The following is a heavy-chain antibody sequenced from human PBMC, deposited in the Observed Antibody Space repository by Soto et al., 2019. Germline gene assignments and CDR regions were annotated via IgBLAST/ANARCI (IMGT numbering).Heavy chain of an antibody. CDR1: SDSMNSGGYY. Sequence: KPSETLSLTCSVSSDSMNSGGYYWSWIRQHPGKGLEWIGYIYSNGDTYYNPSLKSQVTISVDTSKNQFSLNLTSVTAADTAVYYCARRGGSSSGYYYYAMDVWGQGTTVTVSS. CDR2: IYSNGDT. D-gene: IGHD6-6*01. J-gene: IGHJ6*02. V-gene: IGHV4-31*01. CDR3: ARRGGSSSGYYYYAMDV.